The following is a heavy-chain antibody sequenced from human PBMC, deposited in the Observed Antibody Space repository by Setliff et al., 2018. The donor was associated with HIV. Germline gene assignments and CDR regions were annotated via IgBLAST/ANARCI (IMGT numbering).Heavy chain of an antibody. J-gene: IGHJ6*03. CDR3: AKDAGVTGGLYRYYIDA. CDR2: VYMSGNT. Sequence: KPSETLSLTCTVSGVSIDKNYWSWVRRPPGKGLEWIGRVYMSGNTNYSPSLKSRVTMSADTSKNQVSLKLTSVTAADTAVYYCAKDAGVTGGLYRYYIDAWGNGTTVTVSS. CDR1: GVSIDKNY. V-gene: IGHV4-4*07. D-gene: IGHD2-8*01.